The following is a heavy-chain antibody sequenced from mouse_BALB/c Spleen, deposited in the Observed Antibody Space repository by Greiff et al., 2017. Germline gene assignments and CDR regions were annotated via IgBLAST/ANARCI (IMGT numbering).Heavy chain of an antibody. CDR2: IDPSDSYT. Sequence: QVQLQQSGAELVKPGASVKLSCKASGYTFTSYWMHWVKQRPGQGLEWIGEIDPSDSYTNYNQKFKGKATLTVDKSSSTAYMQLSSLTSEDSAVYYCARSKDGYSAWFAYWGQGTLVTVSA. J-gene: IGHJ3*01. CDR1: GYTFTSYW. CDR3: ARSKDGYSAWFAY. V-gene: IGHV1-69*02. D-gene: IGHD2-3*01.